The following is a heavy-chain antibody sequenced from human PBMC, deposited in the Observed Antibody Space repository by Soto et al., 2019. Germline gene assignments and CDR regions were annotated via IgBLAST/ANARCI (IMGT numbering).Heavy chain of an antibody. CDR2: VNPNNGDT. D-gene: IGHD3-10*01. CDR1: GYTFSNYD. V-gene: IGHV1-8*01. J-gene: IGHJ4*02. CDR3: AKVSRKGSAIDFDY. Sequence: QVQLVQSGAELKKPGASVKVSCKASGYTFSNYDMNWVRQATGQGPEWIGWVNPNNGDTGYAQKCQGRVTLTTDISTTTAYMELTSPRSEDTAIYYCAKVSRKGSAIDFDYWGQGTRITVSS.